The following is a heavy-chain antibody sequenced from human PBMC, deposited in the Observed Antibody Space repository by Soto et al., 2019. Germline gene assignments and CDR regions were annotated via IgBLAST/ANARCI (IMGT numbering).Heavy chain of an antibody. D-gene: IGHD5-18*01. Sequence: GESLKISCKGSGYSFTSYWIGWVRQMPGKGLEWMGIIYPGDSDTSYSPSFQGQVTISADKSISTAYLQWSSLKASDTAMYYCARNGGVGRGYSYGYNWFYPCGQGTLVTVSS. CDR3: ARNGGVGRGYSYGYNWFYP. CDR2: IYPGDSDT. J-gene: IGHJ5*02. V-gene: IGHV5-51*01. CDR1: GYSFTSYW.